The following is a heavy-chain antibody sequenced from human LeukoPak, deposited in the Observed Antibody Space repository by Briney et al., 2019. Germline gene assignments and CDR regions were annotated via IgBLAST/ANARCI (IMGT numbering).Heavy chain of an antibody. D-gene: IGHD2-2*01. CDR2: ISSSSSYI. CDR1: GFTFSSYG. Sequence: GGSLRLSCAASGFTFSSYGMHWVRQAPGKGLEWVSSISSSSSYIYYADSVKGRFTISRDNAKNSLYLQMNSLRAEDTAVYYCARAPPQDIVVVPAAQGFDYWGQGTLVTVSS. J-gene: IGHJ4*02. CDR3: ARAPPQDIVVVPAAQGFDY. V-gene: IGHV3-21*01.